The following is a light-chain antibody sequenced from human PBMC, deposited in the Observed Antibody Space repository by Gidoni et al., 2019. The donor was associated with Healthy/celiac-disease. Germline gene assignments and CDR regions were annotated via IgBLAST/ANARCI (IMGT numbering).Light chain of an antibody. CDR2: AAS. Sequence: DIQMTQSPSSLSASVGDSVTITCRASQSISSYLNWYQQKPGKAPKLLIYAASSLQSGVPSRFSGSGSWTDFTLTISSLQPEDFSTYYCQQSYSTPFTFGPGTKVDIK. CDR1: QSISSY. J-gene: IGKJ3*01. CDR3: QQSYSTPFT. V-gene: IGKV1-39*01.